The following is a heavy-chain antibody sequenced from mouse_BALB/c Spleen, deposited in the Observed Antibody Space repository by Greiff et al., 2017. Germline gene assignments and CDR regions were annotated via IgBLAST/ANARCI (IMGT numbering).Heavy chain of an antibody. Sequence: VQLQQSGAELVRPGSSVKISCKASGYAFSSYWMNWVKQRPGQGLEWIGQIYPGDGDTNYNGKFKGKATLTADKSSSTAYMQLSSLTSEDSAVYFCARSEALLRLLDAMDYWGQGTSVTVSS. CDR3: ARSEALLRLLDAMDY. CDR1: GYAFSSYW. CDR2: IYPGDGDT. D-gene: IGHD1-2*01. V-gene: IGHV1-80*01. J-gene: IGHJ4*01.